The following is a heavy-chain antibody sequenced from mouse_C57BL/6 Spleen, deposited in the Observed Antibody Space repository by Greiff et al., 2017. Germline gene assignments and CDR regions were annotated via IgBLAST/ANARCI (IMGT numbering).Heavy chain of an antibody. CDR2: IDPNSGGT. CDR1: GYTFTSYW. Sequence: VQLQQPGAELVKPGASVKLSCKASGYTFTSYWMHWVKQRPGRGLEWIGRIDPNSGGTKYNEKFKSKATLTVDKPSSTAYMQLSILTSEDSAVYYCARSRSYGIYYYAMDYWGQGTSVTVSS. V-gene: IGHV1-72*01. J-gene: IGHJ4*01. D-gene: IGHD2-10*02. CDR3: ARSRSYGIYYYAMDY.